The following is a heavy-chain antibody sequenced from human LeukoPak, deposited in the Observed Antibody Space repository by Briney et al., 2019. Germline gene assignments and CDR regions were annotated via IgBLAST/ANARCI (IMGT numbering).Heavy chain of an antibody. Sequence: PGGSLRLSCAASGFTFSSYAMHWVRQAPGKGLEWVAIISYDGSIKYQADSVKGRFTISRDDSKNTLYLQMNSLRAEDTAVYYCARDRSANGRVYYFDYWGQGTLVTVSS. J-gene: IGHJ4*02. V-gene: IGHV3-30-3*01. D-gene: IGHD4/OR15-4a*01. CDR3: ARDRSANGRVYYFDY. CDR1: GFTFSSYA. CDR2: ISYDGSIK.